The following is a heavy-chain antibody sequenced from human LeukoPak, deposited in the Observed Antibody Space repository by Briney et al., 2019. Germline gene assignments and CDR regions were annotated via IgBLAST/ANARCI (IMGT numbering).Heavy chain of an antibody. D-gene: IGHD2-15*01. Sequence: SVKVSCKASGGTFSSNAISWVRQAPGQGLEWMGGIIPIFGTANYTQKFQGRVTITADRSTSTAYLELSSLRSEDTAVYYCARVPYRPYCSGGSCYTPGLYYFDDWGQGTLVTVSS. J-gene: IGHJ4*02. CDR3: ARVPYRPYCSGGSCYTPGLYYFDD. V-gene: IGHV1-69*06. CDR1: GGTFSSNA. CDR2: IIPIFGTA.